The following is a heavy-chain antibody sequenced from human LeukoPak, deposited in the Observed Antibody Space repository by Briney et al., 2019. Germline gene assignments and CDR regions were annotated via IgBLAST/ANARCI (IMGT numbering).Heavy chain of an antibody. CDR3: ARDGSRIAVAGIPFDY. D-gene: IGHD6-19*01. J-gene: IGHJ4*02. CDR1: GYTFTSYY. Sequence: ASVKVSCKASGYTFTSYYMHWVRQAPGQGLEWMGIINPSGGSTSYAQKFQGRVTMTRDTSTGTVYMELSSLRSEDTAVYYCARDGSRIAVAGIPFDYWGQGTLVTVSS. V-gene: IGHV1-46*01. CDR2: INPSGGST.